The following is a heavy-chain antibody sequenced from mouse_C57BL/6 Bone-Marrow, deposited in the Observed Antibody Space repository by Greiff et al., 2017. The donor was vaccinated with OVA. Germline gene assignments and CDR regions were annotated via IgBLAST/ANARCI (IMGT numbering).Heavy chain of an antibody. CDR1: GYTFTSYW. CDR3: ARGGSQPFDY. V-gene: IGHV1-55*01. Sequence: VQLQQSGAELVKPGASVKMSCKASGYTFTSYWITWVKQRPGQGLEWIGDIYPGSGSTNYNEKFKGKATLTVDTSSSTAYMQLSSLTSEDSAVYYCARGGSQPFDYWGQGTTLTVSS. J-gene: IGHJ2*01. CDR2: IYPGSGST. D-gene: IGHD3-2*02.